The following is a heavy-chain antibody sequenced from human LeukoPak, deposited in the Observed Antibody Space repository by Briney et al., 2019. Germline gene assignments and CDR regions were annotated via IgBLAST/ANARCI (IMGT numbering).Heavy chain of an antibody. J-gene: IGHJ4*02. CDR1: GAXISSYY. CDR3: ARGSIVGGSGSKYNFDY. Sequence: SETLSLTCTVSGAXISSYYCSWIRQPPGKGLEWIGYIYYTGTTYHNPSLKSRLSMSMDTSKSQFSLKLSSVTAADTAMYYCARGSIVGGSGSKYNFDYWGQGILVTVSS. CDR2: IYYTGTT. D-gene: IGHD3-10*01. V-gene: IGHV4-59*01.